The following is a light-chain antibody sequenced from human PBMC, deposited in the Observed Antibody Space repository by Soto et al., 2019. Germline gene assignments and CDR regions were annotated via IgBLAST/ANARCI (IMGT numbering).Light chain of an antibody. V-gene: IGKV3-20*01. J-gene: IGKJ3*01. CDR2: GAS. CDR1: QSVSSNF. CDR3: QQYGTSSVT. Sequence: EIVLTQSPGTLSLSPGERVTLSCRASQSVSSNFLAWYQQKPDQAPRLLIYGASSRATGIPDRFSGSGSGTECTLTISRLEPEDFAVYYCQQYGTSSVTFGPGTKVDFK.